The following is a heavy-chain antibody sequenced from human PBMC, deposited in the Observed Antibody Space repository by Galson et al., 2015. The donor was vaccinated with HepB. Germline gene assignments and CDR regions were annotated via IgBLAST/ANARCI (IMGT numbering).Heavy chain of an antibody. Sequence: SVKVSCKASGGTFSSYAISWVRQAPGQGLEWVGGIIPIFGTANYAQKFQGRVTITADESTSTAYMELSSLRSEDTAVYYCATHYDFWSGYYVGMDVWGQGTTVTVSS. D-gene: IGHD3-3*01. CDR1: GGTFSSYA. V-gene: IGHV1-69*13. CDR2: IIPIFGTA. J-gene: IGHJ6*02. CDR3: ATHYDFWSGYYVGMDV.